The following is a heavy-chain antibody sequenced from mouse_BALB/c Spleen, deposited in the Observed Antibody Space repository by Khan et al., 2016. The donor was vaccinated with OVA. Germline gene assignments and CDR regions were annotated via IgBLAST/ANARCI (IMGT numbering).Heavy chain of an antibody. Sequence: QVQLKQSGPGLVAPSQSLSITCTVSGFSLTSYGVHWVRQPPGKGLEWLGVIWTGGSTNYNSALMFRLSISKDNSKSQVFLKMNSLQTDDTAMYYCARYYGNYGWYFDVWGAGTTVTVSS. CDR2: IWTGGST. CDR3: ARYYGNYGWYFDV. V-gene: IGHV2-9*02. D-gene: IGHD2-1*01. CDR1: GFSLTSYG. J-gene: IGHJ1*01.